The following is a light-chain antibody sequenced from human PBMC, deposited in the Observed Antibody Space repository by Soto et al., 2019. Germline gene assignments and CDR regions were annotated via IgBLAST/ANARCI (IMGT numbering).Light chain of an antibody. J-gene: IGKJ1*01. CDR3: QQYNSYSPT. V-gene: IGKV1-5*03. Sequence: DIQMTQSPSTLSASVGARVTITCLASQSISTWLAWYQQEPGKAPKILIHKASSLQSGVPSRFSGSGSGTDFTLTISSLHPDDFATYYCQQYNSYSPTFGQGTKVDIK. CDR2: KAS. CDR1: QSISTW.